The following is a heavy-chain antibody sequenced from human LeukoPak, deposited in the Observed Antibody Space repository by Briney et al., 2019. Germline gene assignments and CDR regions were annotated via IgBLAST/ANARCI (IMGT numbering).Heavy chain of an antibody. V-gene: IGHV4-34*01. CDR1: GGSFSGYY. J-gene: IGHJ4*02. CDR2: INHSGST. CDR3: ARGSPLTGYSYGYRATFDY. D-gene: IGHD5-18*01. Sequence: SETLSLTCAVYGGSFSGYYWSWIRQPPGKGLEWIGEINHSGSTNYNPSLKSRVTISVDTSKNQFSLKLSSVTAADTAVYYCARGSPLTGYSYGYRATFDYWGQGTLVTVSS.